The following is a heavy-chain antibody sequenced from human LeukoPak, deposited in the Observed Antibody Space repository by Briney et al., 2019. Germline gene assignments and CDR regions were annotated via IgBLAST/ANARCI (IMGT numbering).Heavy chain of an antibody. V-gene: IGHV4-34*01. CDR3: ARDRVGGWYWLDS. J-gene: IGHJ5*01. Sequence: SETLSLTCAVYGGSFSGYYWSWIRQPPGKGLEWIGEINHSGSTNYNPSLKSRVTISVDTSNNRFSLKLTSATVADTAIYYCARDRVGGWYWLDSWGQGTLVTVSS. CDR1: GGSFSGYY. CDR2: INHSGST. D-gene: IGHD6-19*01.